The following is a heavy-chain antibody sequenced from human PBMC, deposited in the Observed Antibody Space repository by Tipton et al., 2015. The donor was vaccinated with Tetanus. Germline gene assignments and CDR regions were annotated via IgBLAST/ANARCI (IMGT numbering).Heavy chain of an antibody. CDR2: INHSGST. CDR3: ARANNDYSKKGPLDY. CDR1: GASFSDYY. Sequence: TLSLTCAVYGASFSDYYWSWIRQAPGKGLEWIGEINHSGSTTYSPSFKSRVAISVDTPKNQFSLNLRSVITADTAVYYCARANNDYSKKGPLDYWGQGILVIVSS. J-gene: IGHJ4*02. D-gene: IGHD5-12*01. V-gene: IGHV4-34*01.